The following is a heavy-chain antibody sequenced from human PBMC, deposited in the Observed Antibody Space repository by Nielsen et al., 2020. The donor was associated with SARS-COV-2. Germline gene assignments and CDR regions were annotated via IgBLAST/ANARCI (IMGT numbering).Heavy chain of an antibody. CDR2: ISYDGSNQ. Sequence: GESLKISCAASGFTFSNYAMNWVRQAPGKGLEWVAVISYDGSNQHYADAVKGRFTISRDNSKNTLYVQMNSLRVEDTAVYYCARWLGFGESLHSFDYWGQGTLVTVSS. CDR1: GFTFSNYA. V-gene: IGHV3-30*04. J-gene: IGHJ4*02. D-gene: IGHD3-10*01. CDR3: ARWLGFGESLHSFDY.